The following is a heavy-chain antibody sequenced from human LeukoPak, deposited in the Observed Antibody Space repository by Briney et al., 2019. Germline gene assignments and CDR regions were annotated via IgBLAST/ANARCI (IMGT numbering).Heavy chain of an antibody. V-gene: IGHV3-23*01. CDR2: ISGSGGST. CDR1: GFTFSSYA. Sequence: GGSLRLSCAASGFTFSSYAMIWVRQAPGKGLEGGSAISGSGGSTYYADSVKGRCTISRDNSKNKLYVEMNSLRAEDTAVYYCAKGWDSSGYYSPFFDYWGQGALVTVSS. D-gene: IGHD3-22*01. CDR3: AKGWDSSGYYSPFFDY. J-gene: IGHJ4*02.